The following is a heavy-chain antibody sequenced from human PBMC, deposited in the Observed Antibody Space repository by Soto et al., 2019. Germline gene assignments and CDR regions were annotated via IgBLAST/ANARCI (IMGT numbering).Heavy chain of an antibody. Sequence: PGGSLRLSCAASGFTFSSYSMNWVRQAPGKGLEWVSSISSSSSYIYYADSVKGRFTISRDNAKNSLYLQMNSLRAEDTAVYYCASGSSGWYYRFDPWGQGTLVTVSS. V-gene: IGHV3-21*01. CDR2: ISSSSSYI. D-gene: IGHD6-19*01. CDR1: GFTFSSYS. CDR3: ASGSSGWYYRFDP. J-gene: IGHJ5*02.